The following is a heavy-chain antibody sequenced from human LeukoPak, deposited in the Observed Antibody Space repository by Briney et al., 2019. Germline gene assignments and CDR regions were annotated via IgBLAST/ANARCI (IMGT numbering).Heavy chain of an antibody. CDR3: ARAPRYYGSGSYFDY. CDR2: IYHSGST. D-gene: IGHD3-10*01. Sequence: SETLSLTCAVSGGSISSGGYSWSWIRQPPGKGLEWIGYIYHSGSTYYNPSLKSRVTISVDRSKNQFSLKLSSVTAADTAVYYCARAPRYYGSGSYFDYWGQGTLATVSS. J-gene: IGHJ4*02. CDR1: GGSISSGGYS. V-gene: IGHV4-30-2*01.